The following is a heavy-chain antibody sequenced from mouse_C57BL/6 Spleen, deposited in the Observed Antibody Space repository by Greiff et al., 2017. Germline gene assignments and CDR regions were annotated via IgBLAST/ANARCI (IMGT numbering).Heavy chain of an antibody. V-gene: IGHV1-12*01. Sequence: QVQLKQSGAELVRPGASVKMSCKASGYTFTSYYMHWVKQTPRQGLEWIGAIYPGNGDTSYNEKFKGKATLTVDKSSSTAYMQLSSLTSEDAAVYFCAKDSSWYFDVWGTGTTVTVSS. CDR1: GYTFTSYY. J-gene: IGHJ1*03. CDR3: AKDSSWYFDV. D-gene: IGHD1-1*01. CDR2: IYPGNGDT.